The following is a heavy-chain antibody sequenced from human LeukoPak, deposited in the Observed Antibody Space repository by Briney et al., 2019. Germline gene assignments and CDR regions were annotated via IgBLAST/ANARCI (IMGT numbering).Heavy chain of an antibody. J-gene: IGHJ4*02. D-gene: IGHD4/OR15-4a*01. CDR3: VKRLNNYFDY. V-gene: IGHV3-64D*06. CDR1: GFIFSSYA. Sequence: AGGSLSLSCSASGFIFSSYAMLWVRQAPGKGLEFVSGISSNGGSTYYADSVKARFTMSRDNSKKALYLQMSSLRAEDTAVYYCVKRLNNYFDYWGQGTLVTVSS. CDR2: ISSNGGST.